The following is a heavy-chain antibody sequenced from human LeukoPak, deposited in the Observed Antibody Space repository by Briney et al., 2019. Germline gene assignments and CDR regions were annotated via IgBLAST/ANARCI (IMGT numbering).Heavy chain of an antibody. V-gene: IGHV3-23*01. CDR3: AKRGGGNAANYYMDV. CDR1: GFTFSSYG. D-gene: IGHD3-10*01. CDR2: ISGSGGST. J-gene: IGHJ6*03. Sequence: GGSLRLSCAASGFTFSSYGMSWVRQAPGKGLEWVSAISGSGGSTYYADSVKGRFTISRDNSKNTLYLQMNSLRAEDTAVYYCAKRGGGNAANYYMDVWGKGTTVTVSS.